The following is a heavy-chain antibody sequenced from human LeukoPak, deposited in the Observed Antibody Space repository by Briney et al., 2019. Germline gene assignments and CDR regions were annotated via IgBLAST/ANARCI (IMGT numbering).Heavy chain of an antibody. CDR3: ARAIANWGNMDV. V-gene: IGHV3-48*03. CDR2: ISSSGSTI. Sequence: GGSLRLSCAASGFTFSSYEMNWVRQAPGKGLEWVSYISSSGSTIYYADSVKGRFTISRDISKNTLYLQMNSLRSEDAALYYCARAIANWGNMDVWGKGTAVTIST. CDR1: GFTFSSYE. D-gene: IGHD7-27*01. J-gene: IGHJ6*04.